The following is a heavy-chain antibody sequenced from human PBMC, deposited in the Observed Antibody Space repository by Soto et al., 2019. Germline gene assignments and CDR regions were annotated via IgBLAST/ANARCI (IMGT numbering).Heavy chain of an antibody. CDR1: GGTFSSYT. V-gene: IGHV1-69*02. Sequence: QVQLVQSGAEVKKPGSSVKVSCKASGGTFSSYTISWVRQAPGQGLEWMGRIIPILGIANYAQKFQGRVTMTADKSTSTAYMDLSSLRSEDTAVYYCASHRYFDHHTAASFDPWGQGTLVTVSS. D-gene: IGHD3-9*01. CDR2: IIPILGIA. CDR3: ASHRYFDHHTAASFDP. J-gene: IGHJ5*02.